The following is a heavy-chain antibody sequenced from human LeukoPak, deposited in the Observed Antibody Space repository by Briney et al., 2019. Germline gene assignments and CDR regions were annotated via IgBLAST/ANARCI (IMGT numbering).Heavy chain of an antibody. V-gene: IGHV4-34*01. CDR1: GGSFNGYY. CDR2: INHSGST. J-gene: IGHJ4*02. CDR3: ARPGGMYYDSSGYYSFDY. D-gene: IGHD3-22*01. Sequence: SETLSLTCAVYGGSFNGYYWSWIRQPPGKGLEWIGEINHSGSTNYNPSLKSRVTISVDTSKNQFSLKLSSVTAADTAVYYCARPGGMYYDSSGYYSFDYWGQGTLVTVSS.